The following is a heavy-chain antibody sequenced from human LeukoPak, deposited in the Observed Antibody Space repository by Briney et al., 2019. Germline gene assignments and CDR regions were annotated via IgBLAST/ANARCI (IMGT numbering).Heavy chain of an antibody. Sequence: GSLLLSCAASGFPFSTYAMGWVRPAPGKGLEWVSAISGSGGSTDYADFVKGRFTISRDNSKNTLYLQINSLKVEDTAVYYCAKQPSDFWSGAASDYWGQGTLVTVSS. J-gene: IGHJ4*02. V-gene: IGHV3-23*01. D-gene: IGHD3-3*01. CDR3: AKQPSDFWSGAASDY. CDR2: ISGSGGST. CDR1: GFPFSTYA.